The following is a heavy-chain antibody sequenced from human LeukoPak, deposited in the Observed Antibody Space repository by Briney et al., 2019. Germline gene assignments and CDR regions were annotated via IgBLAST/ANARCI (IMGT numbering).Heavy chain of an antibody. CDR2: INPNSGGT. CDR3: ARALSNSRLYYFDY. Sequence: ASVKLSCKASGYTFTSYFIHWVRQAPGQGLEWVGWINPNSGGTNDAQKFQGRVTMTRDTSIRTAYMELSSLRSDDTAVYYCARALSNSRLYYFDYWGQGTLVTVSS. V-gene: IGHV1-2*02. D-gene: IGHD6-6*01. CDR1: GYTFTSYF. J-gene: IGHJ4*02.